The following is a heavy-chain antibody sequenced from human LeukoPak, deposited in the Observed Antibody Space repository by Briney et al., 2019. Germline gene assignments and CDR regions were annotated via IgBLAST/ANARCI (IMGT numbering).Heavy chain of an antibody. Sequence: PGGSLRLSCSASGFTFSIYSMNWVRQAPGKGLEWVSSISTGSTYIFYGDSVKGRFTISRDNADNSLYLQMNSLRAEDTAVYYCARTRDSSGCFDLWGQGTLVTVSS. CDR3: ARTRDSSGCFDL. D-gene: IGHD6-19*01. CDR1: GFTFSIYS. CDR2: ISTGSTYI. J-gene: IGHJ5*02. V-gene: IGHV3-21*01.